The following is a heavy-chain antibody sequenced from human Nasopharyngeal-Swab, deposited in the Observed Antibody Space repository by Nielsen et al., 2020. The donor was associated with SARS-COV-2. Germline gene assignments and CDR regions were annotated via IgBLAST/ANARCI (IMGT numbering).Heavy chain of an antibody. D-gene: IGHD1-7*01. J-gene: IGHJ6*03. CDR2: IRYDRSDT. Sequence: GESLKISCAASGFTFSSYGMFWVRQAPGKGLEWLTFIRYDRSDTYYADSVKGRSTISRDNSKNTLFLQMNSLRAEDTAVYYCAKNGDNWNYDDLGYYYMDVWGKGTTVTVSS. V-gene: IGHV3-30*02. CDR1: GFTFSSYG. CDR3: AKNGDNWNYDDLGYYYMDV.